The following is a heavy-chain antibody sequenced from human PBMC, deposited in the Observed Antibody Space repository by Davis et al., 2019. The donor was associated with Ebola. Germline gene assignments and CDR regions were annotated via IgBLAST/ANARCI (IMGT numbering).Heavy chain of an antibody. CDR2: ISTYNDNT. Sequence: AASVKVSCKASGYTFTTYGISWVRQAPGQGLEWMGWISTYNDNTNYAQKLQGRVTMTTDTSTITAYMELRSLRSDDTAVYYCARDRYCSGGSCYSSYYYGMDVWGQGTTVTVSS. CDR3: ARDRYCSGGSCYSSYYYGMDV. V-gene: IGHV1-18*01. D-gene: IGHD2-15*01. J-gene: IGHJ6*02. CDR1: GYTFTTYG.